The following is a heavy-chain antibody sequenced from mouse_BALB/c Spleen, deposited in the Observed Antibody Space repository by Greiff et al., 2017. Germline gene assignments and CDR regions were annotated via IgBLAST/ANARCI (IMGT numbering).Heavy chain of an antibody. D-gene: IGHD2-10*02. Sequence: EVNLVESGGGLVQPGGSRKLSCAASGFTFSSFGMHWVRQAPEKGLEWVAYISSGSSTIYYADTVKGRFTISRDNPKNTLFLQMTSLRSEDTAMYYCARSGRYGNYHWFAYWGQGTLVTVSA. V-gene: IGHV5-17*02. CDR3: ARSGRYGNYHWFAY. J-gene: IGHJ3*01. CDR2: ISSGSSTI. CDR1: GFTFSSFG.